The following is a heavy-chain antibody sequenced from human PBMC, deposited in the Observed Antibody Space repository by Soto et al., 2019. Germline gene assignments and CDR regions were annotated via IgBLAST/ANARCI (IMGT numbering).Heavy chain of an antibody. J-gene: IGHJ6*01. Sequence: PGGSLRFSYAASEFTISSYAMPWISQAPGKRLRGWAVISYDASNKYYADSAKGRLTISRDNSKHTLYLQMNSLGACDTPVYYCARGQAGTVQYYDYGMYVWGQGT. CDR2: ISYDASNK. D-gene: IGHD6-19*01. CDR1: EFTISSYA. CDR3: ARGQAGTVQYYDYGMYV. V-gene: IGHV3-30-3*01.